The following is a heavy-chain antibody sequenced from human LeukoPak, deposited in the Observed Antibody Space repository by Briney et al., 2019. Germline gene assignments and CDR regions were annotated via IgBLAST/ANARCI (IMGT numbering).Heavy chain of an antibody. V-gene: IGHV4-39*01. CDR3: ARRYYFVSGSYYPFDF. J-gene: IGHJ4*02. Sequence: SETLSLTCNVSGGSISDNDYSWVWIRQPPGKGLEWMGCIHYSGTTYSNPSLKSRISISVDTSKSQFSLKLRSVTAADTAVYYCARRYYFVSGSYYPFDFWGQGTLVTASS. D-gene: IGHD3-10*01. CDR2: IHYSGTT. CDR1: GGSISDNDYS.